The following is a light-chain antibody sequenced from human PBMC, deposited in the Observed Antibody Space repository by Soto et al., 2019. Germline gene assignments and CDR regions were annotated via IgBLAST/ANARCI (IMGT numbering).Light chain of an antibody. CDR1: QSIAHW. V-gene: IGKV1-5*03. J-gene: IGKJ4*01. Sequence: DIQMTQSPSTLSASIGDRVTITCRASQSIAHWLAWYQQKPGKAPTVLIYQASALESGVPSRFGGSGSGTEFTLTISSLQPDDFATYYCQQYSSYSITFGGGTKVEMK. CDR2: QAS. CDR3: QQYSSYSIT.